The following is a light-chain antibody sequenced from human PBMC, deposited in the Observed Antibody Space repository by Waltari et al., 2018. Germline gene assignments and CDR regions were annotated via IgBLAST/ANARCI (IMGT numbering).Light chain of an antibody. CDR2: DAS. J-gene: IGKJ1*01. CDR1: QGISSR. V-gene: IGKV1-12*01. CDR3: LQVNSFPRT. Sequence: DLQLSQSPSSVSASVGDRITLTCRARQGISSRFAWYQQKPGKAPQLLISDASSLHSGVPSRFSGSGSGTDFTLTISSLQPEDFATYYCLQVNSFPRTFGQGTKVEVK.